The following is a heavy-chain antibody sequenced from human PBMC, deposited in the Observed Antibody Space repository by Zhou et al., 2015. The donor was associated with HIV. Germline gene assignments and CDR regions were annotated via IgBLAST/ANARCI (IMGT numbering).Heavy chain of an antibody. CDR1: GGTFSSYA. CDR2: IIPIFGTA. CDR3: AGGSMLSIYYDSSGYYSY. D-gene: IGHD3-22*01. J-gene: IGHJ4*02. V-gene: IGHV1-69*12. Sequence: QVQLVQSGAEVKKPGSSVKVSCKASGGTFSSYAISWVRQAPGQGLEWMGGIIPIFGTANYAQKFQGRVTITADESTSTAYMELSSLRSEDTAVYYCAGGSMLSIYYDSSGYYSYWGQGTLVTVSS.